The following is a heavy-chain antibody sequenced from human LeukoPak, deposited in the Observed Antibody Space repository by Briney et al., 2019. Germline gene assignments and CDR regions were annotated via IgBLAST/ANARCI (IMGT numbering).Heavy chain of an antibody. CDR3: ARASGYSAE. J-gene: IGHJ4*02. CDR2: SYYSGST. Sequence: SGTLSLTCTVSGGSISSGDYYWSWIHQPPGKGLEWIGYSYYSGSTYYNPSLKSRVTISVDTSKNQFSLKLSSVTAADTAVYYCARASGYSAEWGQGTLVTVSS. CDR1: GGSISSGDYY. V-gene: IGHV4-30-4*08. D-gene: IGHD5-18*01.